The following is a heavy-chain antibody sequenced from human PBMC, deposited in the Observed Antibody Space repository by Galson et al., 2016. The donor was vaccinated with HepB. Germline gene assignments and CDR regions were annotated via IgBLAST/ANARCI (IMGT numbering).Heavy chain of an antibody. J-gene: IGHJ4*02. CDR3: ARELGYCSGGNCYGGTFNY. D-gene: IGHD2-15*01. V-gene: IGHV4-34*01. Sequence: SETLSLTCAIYGGSFGGYYWSWIRQPPGKGLEWIGEINHSGSTIYNPSLKSRVTISVDTSKNQFSLKLSSVTAADSAVYYCARELGYCSGGNCYGGTFNYWGQGTLVTVSS. CDR2: INHSGST. CDR1: GGSFGGYY.